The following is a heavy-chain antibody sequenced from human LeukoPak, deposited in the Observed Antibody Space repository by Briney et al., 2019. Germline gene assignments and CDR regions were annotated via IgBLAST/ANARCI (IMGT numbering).Heavy chain of an antibody. CDR1: GYTFTSYW. Sequence: GASVKVSCKASGYTFTSYWIGWVRQMPGKGLEWMGIIYPGDSDTRYSPSFQGQVTISADKSISTAYLQWSSLKASDTAMYYCARTYSGYDPFDYWGQGTLVTVSS. CDR3: ARTYSGYDPFDY. D-gene: IGHD5-12*01. J-gene: IGHJ4*02. V-gene: IGHV5-51*01. CDR2: IYPGDSDT.